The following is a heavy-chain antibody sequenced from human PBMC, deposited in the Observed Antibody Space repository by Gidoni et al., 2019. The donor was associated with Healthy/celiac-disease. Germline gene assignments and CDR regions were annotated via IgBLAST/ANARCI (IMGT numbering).Heavy chain of an antibody. CDR1: GGSISSSSYY. CDR3: ARHHSRPIVVVIAGFDY. D-gene: IGHD2-21*01. V-gene: IGHV4-39*01. J-gene: IGHJ4*02. CDR2: IYYSGST. Sequence: QLQLQESGPGLVKPSETLSLTCTVSGGSISSSSYYWGWIRQPPGKGLEWIGSIYYSGSTYYNPSLKSRVTISVDTSKNQFSLKLSSVTAADTAVYYCARHHSRPIVVVIAGFDYWGQGTLVTVSS.